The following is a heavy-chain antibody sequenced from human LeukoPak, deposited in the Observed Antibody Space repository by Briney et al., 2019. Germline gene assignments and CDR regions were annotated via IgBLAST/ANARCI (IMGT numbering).Heavy chain of an antibody. V-gene: IGHV1-2*02. Sequence: ASVKVSCKASGYTFTDSYMHWVRQAPGQGLEWMGWLNPNSGGTNYAQKLQGRVTMTTDTSTSTAYMELRSLRSDDTAVYYCARPYYYDSTGYYQYYFDYWGQGTLVTVSS. CDR1: GYTFTDSY. J-gene: IGHJ4*02. CDR2: LNPNSGGT. D-gene: IGHD3-22*01. CDR3: ARPYYYDSTGYYQYYFDY.